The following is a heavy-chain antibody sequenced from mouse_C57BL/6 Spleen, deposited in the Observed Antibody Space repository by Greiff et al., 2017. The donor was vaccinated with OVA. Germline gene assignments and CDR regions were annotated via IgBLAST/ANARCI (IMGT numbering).Heavy chain of an antibody. D-gene: IGHD2-5*01. J-gene: IGHJ2*01. V-gene: IGHV1-55*01. Sequence: QVQLKQPGAELVKPGASVKMSCKASGYTFTSYWITWVKQRPGQGLEWIGDIYPGSGSTNYNEKFKSKATLTVDTSSSTAYMQLSSLTSEDSAVYYCARDYSNYEGGLFDYWGQGTTLTVSS. CDR3: ARDYSNYEGGLFDY. CDR1: GYTFTSYW. CDR2: IYPGSGST.